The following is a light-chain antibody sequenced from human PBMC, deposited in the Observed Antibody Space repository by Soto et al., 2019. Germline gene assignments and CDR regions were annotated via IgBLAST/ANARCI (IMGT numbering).Light chain of an antibody. CDR1: SSDVGGYHY. V-gene: IGLV2-8*01. J-gene: IGLJ2*01. CDR2: EVS. Sequence: QSALTQPPSAYGSPGQSVTISCTGTSSDVGGYHYVSWYQQHPGKAPKLMIYEVSKRPSGVPDRFAGSKSGNTASLTVSGLQAEDEADYYCSSYAGSNNLVFGGGTKVTVL. CDR3: SSYAGSNNLV.